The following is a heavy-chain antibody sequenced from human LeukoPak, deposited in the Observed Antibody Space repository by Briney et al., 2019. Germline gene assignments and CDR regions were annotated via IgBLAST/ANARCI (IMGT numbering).Heavy chain of an antibody. V-gene: IGHV1-2*02. CDR3: ARDQGAMVRGTRINDAFDI. D-gene: IGHD3-10*01. CDR1: GYTFTDYY. J-gene: IGHJ3*02. Sequence: ASVKVSCKASGYTFTDYYMHWVRQAPGQGLEWMGWINLNSGGTNYAQRFQGRVTMTTDTSISTAYMELSSLRSDDTAIYYCARDQGAMVRGTRINDAFDIWGQGIMVTVSS. CDR2: INLNSGGT.